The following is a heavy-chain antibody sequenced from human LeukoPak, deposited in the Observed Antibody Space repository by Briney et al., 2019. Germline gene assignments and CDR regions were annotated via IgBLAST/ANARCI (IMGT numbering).Heavy chain of an antibody. J-gene: IGHJ4*02. V-gene: IGHV4-34*01. CDR3: ARGRWNVDIVATILSSSSPYSSSWYFDY. D-gene: IGHD5-12*01. CDR2: INHSGST. Sequence: NPSETLSLTCAVYGGSFSGYYWSWIRQPPGKGLEWIGEINHSGSTNYNPSLKSRVTISVDTSKNQFSLKLSSVTAADTAVYYCARGRWNVDIVATILSSSSPYSSSWYFDYWGQGTLVTVSS. CDR1: GGSFSGYY.